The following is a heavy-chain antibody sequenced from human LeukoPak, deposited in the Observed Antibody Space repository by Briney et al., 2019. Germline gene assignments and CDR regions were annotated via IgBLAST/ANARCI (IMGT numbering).Heavy chain of an antibody. J-gene: IGHJ4*02. V-gene: IGHV3-9*01. CDR3: AKGTSYSSSWYSSIDY. CDR1: GFTFDDYP. D-gene: IGHD6-13*01. Sequence: GGSLRLSCAASGFTFDDYPMHWVRQAPGKGLEWVSGISWNSGSIGYADSVKGRFTISRDNAKNSLYLQMNSLRTEDSALYYCAKGTSYSSSWYSSIDYWGQGTLVTVSS. CDR2: ISWNSGSI.